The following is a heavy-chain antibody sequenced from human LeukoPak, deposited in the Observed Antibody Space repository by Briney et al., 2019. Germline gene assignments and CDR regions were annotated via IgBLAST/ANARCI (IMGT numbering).Heavy chain of an antibody. Sequence: ASVRVSCKASGYTFTSYAMNWVRRAPGQGLEWMGWINTNTGNPTYAQGFTGRFVFSLDTSVSTAYLQISSLKAEDTAVYYCARGYSSSWYVSWSDYWGQGTLVTVSS. D-gene: IGHD6-13*01. CDR1: GYTFTSYA. V-gene: IGHV7-4-1*02. CDR2: INTNTGNP. J-gene: IGHJ4*02. CDR3: ARGYSSSWYVSWSDY.